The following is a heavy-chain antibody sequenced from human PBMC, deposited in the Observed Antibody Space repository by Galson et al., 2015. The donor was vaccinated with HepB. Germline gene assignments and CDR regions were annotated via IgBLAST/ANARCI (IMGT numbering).Heavy chain of an antibody. CDR2: IIPILGIA. CDR3: ARNPSMITFGGVLNWFDP. D-gene: IGHD3-16*01. V-gene: IGHV1-69*10. CDR1: GGTFSGYA. J-gene: IGHJ5*02. Sequence: SVKVSCKASGGTFSGYAISWVRQAPGQGLEWMGGIIPILGIANYAQRFQGRVTITADKSTSTAYMELSSLRSEDTAVYYCARNPSMITFGGVLNWFDPWGQGTLVTVSS.